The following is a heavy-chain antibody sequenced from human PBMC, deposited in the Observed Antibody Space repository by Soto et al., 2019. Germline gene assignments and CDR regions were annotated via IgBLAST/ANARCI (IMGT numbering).Heavy chain of an antibody. D-gene: IGHD2-2*01. CDR3: ARLVVVAPVANA. CDR2: IFYTGTT. CDR1: GGSISYNSYY. J-gene: IGHJ5*02. V-gene: IGHV4-39*02. Sequence: QLKLQESGPGLVKPSETLSLTCSVSGGSISYNSYYWGWIRQPPGKGLEWVGGIFYTGTTYYSPSLKDRVTISVDTSKNSFSLNLTSVAAADTAVYFCARLVVVAPVANAWGQGTLVTVSS.